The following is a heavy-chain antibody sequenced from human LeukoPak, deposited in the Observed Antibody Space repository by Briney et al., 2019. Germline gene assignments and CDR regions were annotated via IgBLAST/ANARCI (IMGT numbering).Heavy chain of an antibody. CDR1: RYNLTGYY. V-gene: IGHV1-2*02. CDR3: ATTGYGGTYDAFDI. J-gene: IGHJ3*02. CDR2: INPNSGGT. D-gene: IGHD4-23*01. Sequence: ASVKVSCKASRYNLTGYYFHWVRQAPGQGLEWMGWINPNSGGTNYAQKFQGRVTMTRDTSISTIYMELGRLRFDDTAVFYCATTGYGGTYDAFDIWGQGTMVTVSS.